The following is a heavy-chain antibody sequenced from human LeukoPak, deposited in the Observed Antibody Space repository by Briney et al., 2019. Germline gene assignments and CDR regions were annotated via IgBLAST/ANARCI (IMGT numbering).Heavy chain of an antibody. CDR3: ARASCSGGSCQYYFDY. J-gene: IGHJ4*02. CDR2: ISSSGSTI. D-gene: IGHD2-15*01. CDR1: GFTFSDYY. Sequence: PGGSLRLSCAASGFTFSDYYMSWIRQAPGKGLEWVSYISSSGSTIYYADSVKGRFTISRDNAKNSLYLQMNSLRAEDTAVYYCARASCSGGSCQYYFDYWGQGTLVTVSS. V-gene: IGHV3-11*04.